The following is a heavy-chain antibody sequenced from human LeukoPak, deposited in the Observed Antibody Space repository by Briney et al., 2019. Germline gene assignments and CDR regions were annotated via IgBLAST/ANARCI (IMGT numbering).Heavy chain of an antibody. CDR2: ISSSSSYI. CDR1: GFTFTSYS. D-gene: IGHD3-10*01. CDR3: ARDGRDYGSGSHLMN. V-gene: IGHV3-21*01. J-gene: IGHJ1*01. Sequence: PGGSLRLSCAASGFTFTSYSMNWVRQAPAKGLEWISSISSSSSYIYYADSVKGRFTISRDNAKNSLYLQMNSLRAEDMAVYYCARDGRDYGSGSHLMNWGQGTLVTVSS.